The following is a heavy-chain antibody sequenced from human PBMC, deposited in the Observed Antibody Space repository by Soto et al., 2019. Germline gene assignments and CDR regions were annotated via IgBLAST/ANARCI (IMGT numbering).Heavy chain of an antibody. V-gene: IGHV1-8*01. CDR1: GYTFTSYD. CDR3: TRRGHDYGDQSDAFDI. D-gene: IGHD4-17*01. J-gene: IGHJ3*02. CDR2: MNPNSGDT. Sequence: QVQLVQSGAEVKKPGASVKVPCKASGYTFTSYDINWVRQAPGEGLEWMGWMNPNSGDTEFAQKFQGRVTLTRNTPIRTAYIELSSLTSEDTAVYYCTRRGHDYGDQSDAFDIWGQGTVVIVS.